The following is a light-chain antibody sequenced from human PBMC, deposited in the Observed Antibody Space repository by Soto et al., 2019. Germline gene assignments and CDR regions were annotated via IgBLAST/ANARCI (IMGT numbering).Light chain of an antibody. J-gene: IGKJ1*01. V-gene: IGKV1-5*01. CDR1: QSIGSW. CDR2: DAS. CDR3: QQYNSYWT. Sequence: DIQMTQSPSSLSASVGDTVTITCRASQSIGSWLAWYQQRPGKAPILLIYDASNLQTGVPSRFSDGRSGTEFTRTISGLQPDDFATYYCQQYNSYWTFGPGTKVEIK.